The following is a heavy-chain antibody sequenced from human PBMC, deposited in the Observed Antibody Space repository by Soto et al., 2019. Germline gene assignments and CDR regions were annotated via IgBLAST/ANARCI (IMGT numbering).Heavy chain of an antibody. CDR2: ISLYSDGT. Sequence: QVQLVQSGGEVKRPGASVKVSCKTSGYTFSNYGITWVRQAPGQPLEWLGWISLYSDGTNYAQKFQGRGSMTTDTSTTTAYMELRSPRSDDTAVYYYARVVPGAEAWFGPWGQGTLVTVSS. J-gene: IGHJ5*02. D-gene: IGHD2-2*01. CDR3: ARVVPGAEAWFGP. CDR1: GYTFSNYG. V-gene: IGHV1-18*01.